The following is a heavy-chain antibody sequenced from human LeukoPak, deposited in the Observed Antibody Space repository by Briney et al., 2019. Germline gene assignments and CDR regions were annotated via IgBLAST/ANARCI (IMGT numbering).Heavy chain of an antibody. CDR3: ARRRGIQLWLEAFDI. Sequence: ASVKVSCKASGYTFTSYAMNWVRQAPGQGLEGRGWINTNTGNPTYAQGFTGRFVFSLDTSVSTAYLQISSLKAEDTAVYYCARRRGIQLWLEAFDIWGQGTMVTVSS. CDR2: INTNTGNP. V-gene: IGHV7-4-1*02. CDR1: GYTFTSYA. D-gene: IGHD5-18*01. J-gene: IGHJ3*02.